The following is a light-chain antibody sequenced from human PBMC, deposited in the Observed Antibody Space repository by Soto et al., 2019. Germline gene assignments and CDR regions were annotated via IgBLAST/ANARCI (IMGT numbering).Light chain of an antibody. J-gene: IGKJ1*01. Sequence: DIQMTQSPSTLSTSVGDRVTITCRASQSINSWVAWYQQKPGKAPKLLIYDASSLQSGVPSRFSGSRSGTEFTLTISSLQPDDFATYYCQQYGTYWETFGQGTKVDIK. CDR2: DAS. V-gene: IGKV1-5*01. CDR3: QQYGTYWET. CDR1: QSINSW.